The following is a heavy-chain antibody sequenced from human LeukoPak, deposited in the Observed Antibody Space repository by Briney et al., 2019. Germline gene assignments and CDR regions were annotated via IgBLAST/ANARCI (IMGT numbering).Heavy chain of an antibody. CDR2: MNPNSGAT. J-gene: IGHJ4*02. D-gene: IGHD6-13*01. CDR3: ARDRSSSWYGPFDY. V-gene: IGHV1-8*01. Sequence: ASVKVSCKASGYTFTSYDFNWLRQATGQGPEWMGWMNPNSGATGYAQKFQGRVTMTTDTSTSTAYMELRSLRSDDTAVYYCARDRSSSWYGPFDYWGQGTLVTVSS. CDR1: GYTFTSYD.